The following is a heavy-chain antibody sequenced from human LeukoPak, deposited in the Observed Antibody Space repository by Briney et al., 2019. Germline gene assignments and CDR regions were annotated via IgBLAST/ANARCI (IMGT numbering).Heavy chain of an antibody. V-gene: IGHV3-30*18. Sequence: PGRSLRLSCAASGFTFSTYGMHWVRQAPSKALEWVAVISYDGSNKHYADPVKGRFTISRDNSKNTLYLQMNSLRGEDTAVYYCAKDYLGASHTFDIWGQGTMVTVSS. D-gene: IGHD1-26*01. CDR1: GFTFSTYG. CDR3: AKDYLGASHTFDI. J-gene: IGHJ3*02. CDR2: ISYDGSNK.